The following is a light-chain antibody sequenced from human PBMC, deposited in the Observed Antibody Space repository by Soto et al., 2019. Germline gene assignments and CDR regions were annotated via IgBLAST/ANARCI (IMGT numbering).Light chain of an antibody. CDR1: SSDVGGYNY. Sequence: QSALTQPASVSGSPGQSITISCTGTSSDVGGYNYVSWYQRHPGKAPKLIIYEVSNRPSGVSSRFSGSKSGNTASLTISGLQAEDEADYYCSSYTTTNTYVFGAGTKVTVL. J-gene: IGLJ1*01. V-gene: IGLV2-14*01. CDR2: EVS. CDR3: SSYTTTNTYV.